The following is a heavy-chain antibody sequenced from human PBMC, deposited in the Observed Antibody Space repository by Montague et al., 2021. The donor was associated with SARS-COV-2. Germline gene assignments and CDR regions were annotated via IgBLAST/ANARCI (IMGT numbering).Heavy chain of an antibody. V-gene: IGHV4-39*01. D-gene: IGHD3-3*01. Sequence: SETRSLTCTVSGGSISSSSYYWGWIRQPPGKGLEWIGSIYYSGSTYYNPSLKSRATISVDTSKNQFSLKLSSVTAADTAVYYCARQKRRITIFGVVIPPVLPWFDPWGQGTLVTVSS. J-gene: IGHJ5*02. CDR2: IYYSGST. CDR1: GGSISSSSYY. CDR3: ARQKRRITIFGVVIPPVLPWFDP.